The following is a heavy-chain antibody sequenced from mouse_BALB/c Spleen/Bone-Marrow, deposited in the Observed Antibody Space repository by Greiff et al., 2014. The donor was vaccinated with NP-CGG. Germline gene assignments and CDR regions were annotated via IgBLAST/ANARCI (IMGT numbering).Heavy chain of an antibody. J-gene: IGHJ1*01. Sequence: VQLKESGPELVKPGASVKISCKASGYTFTDYNMHWVKQSHGKSLEWIGYIYPYNGGTGYNQKFKSKATLTVDNSSSTAYMELRSLTSEDSAVYYYARELSWYFDVWGAGTTVTVSS. CDR1: GYTFTDYN. CDR2: IYPYNGGT. D-gene: IGHD1-1*02. V-gene: IGHV1S29*02. CDR3: ARELSWYFDV.